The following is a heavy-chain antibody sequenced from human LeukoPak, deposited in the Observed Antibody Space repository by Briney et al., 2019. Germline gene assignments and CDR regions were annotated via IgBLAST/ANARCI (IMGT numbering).Heavy chain of an antibody. CDR2: ISSSSSYI. V-gene: IGHV3-21*01. CDR1: GFTFSSYS. D-gene: IGHD3-16*01. Sequence: GGSLRLSCAAFGFTFSSYSMNWVRQAPGKGLEWVSSISSSSSYIYYADSVKGRFTISRDNAKNSLYLQMNSLRAEDTAVYYCARGPNRGFDYWGQGTLVTVSS. J-gene: IGHJ4*02. CDR3: ARGPNRGFDY.